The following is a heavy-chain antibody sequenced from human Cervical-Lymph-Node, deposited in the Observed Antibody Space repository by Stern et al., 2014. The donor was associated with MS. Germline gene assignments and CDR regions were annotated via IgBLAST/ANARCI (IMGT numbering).Heavy chain of an antibody. CDR3: ARDQDYDFWSGSHYYYGMDV. CDR1: GYTFTSYG. Sequence: VQLVQSGAEVKKPGASVKVSCKASGYTFTSYGISWVRQAPGQGLEWMGWISAYNGNPNYAQKLQGRVTMTTDTSTSTAYMELRSLRSDDTAVYYCARDQDYDFWSGSHYYYGMDVWGQGTTVTVSS. J-gene: IGHJ6*02. V-gene: IGHV1-18*01. CDR2: ISAYNGNP. D-gene: IGHD3-3*01.